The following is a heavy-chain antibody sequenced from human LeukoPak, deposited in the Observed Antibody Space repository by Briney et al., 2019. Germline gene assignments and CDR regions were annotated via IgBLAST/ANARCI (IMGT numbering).Heavy chain of an antibody. CDR2: ISSSGGST. Sequence: PGGSLRLSCAASGFTFSDYAMNWVRQAPGKGLEWVSAISSSGGSTYYADSVKGRFTISRDNSMNTLYLQLNSLRAEDTAVYYCAKAPVIYGGNSGSFWDFDLWGRGTLVTVSS. CDR3: AKAPVIYGGNSGSFWDFDL. J-gene: IGHJ2*01. V-gene: IGHV3-23*01. CDR1: GFTFSDYA. D-gene: IGHD4-23*01.